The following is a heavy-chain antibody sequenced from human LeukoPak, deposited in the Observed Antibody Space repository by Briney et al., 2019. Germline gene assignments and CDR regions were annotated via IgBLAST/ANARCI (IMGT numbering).Heavy chain of an antibody. CDR1: RFXFSSYA. D-gene: IGHD1-26*01. V-gene: IGHV3-64D*09. J-gene: IGHJ4*02. CDR3: VKGHLVWELGDYFDY. Sequence: GSLRLSCSASRFXFSSYAMHWVRQAPGKGLEYVSAISSNGGSTYYADSVKGRFTISRDNSKNTLYLQMSSLRAEDTAVYYCVKGHLVWELGDYFDYWGQGTLVTVSS. CDR2: ISSNGGST.